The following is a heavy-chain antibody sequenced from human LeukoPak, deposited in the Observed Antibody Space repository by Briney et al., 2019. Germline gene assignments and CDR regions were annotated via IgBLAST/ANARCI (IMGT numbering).Heavy chain of an antibody. CDR1: GFTFDDYA. J-gene: IGHJ4*02. CDR3: AKDRSSIRGDYFDY. V-gene: IGHV3-9*01. D-gene: IGHD3-10*01. Sequence: PGGSLRLSCAASGFTFDDYAMHWVRHAPGKGLEWVSGISWNSGSIGYADSVKGRFTISRDNAKNSLYLQMNSLRAEDTALYYCAKDRSSIRGDYFDYWGQGTLVTVSS. CDR2: ISWNSGSI.